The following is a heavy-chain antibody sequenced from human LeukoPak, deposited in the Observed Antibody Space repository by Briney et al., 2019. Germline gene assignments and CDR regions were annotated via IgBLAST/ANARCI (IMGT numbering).Heavy chain of an antibody. Sequence: SETLSLTCAVSGGSISSSNWWTWVRQPPGKGLEWIGEIYHSGSTNYNPSLKSRLTMSVDKSKNQFSLKLTSVTAADTALYYCARVGCSGGSCYSASPWGQGTLVTVSS. CDR1: GGSISSSNW. D-gene: IGHD2-15*01. V-gene: IGHV4-4*02. CDR3: ARVGCSGGSCYSASP. CDR2: IYHSGST. J-gene: IGHJ5*02.